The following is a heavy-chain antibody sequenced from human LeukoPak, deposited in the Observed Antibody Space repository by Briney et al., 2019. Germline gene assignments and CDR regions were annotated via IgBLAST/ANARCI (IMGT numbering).Heavy chain of an antibody. CDR1: GFTFSSYW. CDR2: INSDGSST. Sequence: GGSLRLSCAASGFTFSSYWMHWVRQAPGKGLVWVSRINSDGSSTSYADSVKGRFTISRDNAKNTLYLQMNSLRAEDTAVYYCARARPITMVRGVKQRAGAFDIWGQGTMVTVSS. V-gene: IGHV3-74*01. J-gene: IGHJ3*02. CDR3: ARARPITMVRGVKQRAGAFDI. D-gene: IGHD3-10*01.